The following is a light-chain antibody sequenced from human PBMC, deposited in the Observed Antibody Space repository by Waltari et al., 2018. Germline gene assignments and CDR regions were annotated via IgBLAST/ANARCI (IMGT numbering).Light chain of an antibody. CDR3: LSAYSGGSQGV. CDR2: KDT. V-gene: IGLV3-25*03. CDR1: ALPKQY. J-gene: IGLJ2*01. Sequence: SYELTQPPSVSVSPGQTAKIPCSGDALPKQYTYWYQQKPGQAPLLVIYKDTDRHSGIPERFSGSSSGTTVTLTISGVQAEDEADYYCLSAYSGGSQGVFGGGTKLTVL.